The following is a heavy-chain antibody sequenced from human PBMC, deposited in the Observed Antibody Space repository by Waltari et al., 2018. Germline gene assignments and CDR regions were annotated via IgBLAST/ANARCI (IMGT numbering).Heavy chain of an antibody. V-gene: IGHV3-7*01. CDR1: GFTFDIFW. J-gene: IGHJ4*02. Sequence: EVQLVESGGGSVQPGGSLRLSCEASGFTFDIFWMSWVRQAPGKGLEWVANIRQDGGEIYYVDSVKGRFTISRDNAKTSLFLQMNSLRAEDTGIYYCARVLWGWPLDSGGQGTLVTVSS. CDR3: ARVLWGWPLDS. D-gene: IGHD7-27*01. CDR2: IRQDGGEI.